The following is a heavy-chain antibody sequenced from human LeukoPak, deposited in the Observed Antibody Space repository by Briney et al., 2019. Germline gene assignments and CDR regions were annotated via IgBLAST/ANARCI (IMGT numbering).Heavy chain of an antibody. CDR3: ARDPTGSYSYYDSSGYNDY. J-gene: IGHJ4*02. V-gene: IGHV3-30*04. D-gene: IGHD3-22*01. CDR1: GFTFSNYA. CDR2: ISSDGSNK. Sequence: GGSLRLSCAASGFTFSNYAMHWVRQAPGKGLEWVAVISSDGSNKYYADSVKGRFPISRDNSKSTLYLQMNSLRAEDTAVYYCARDPTGSYSYYDSSGYNDYWGQGTLVTVS.